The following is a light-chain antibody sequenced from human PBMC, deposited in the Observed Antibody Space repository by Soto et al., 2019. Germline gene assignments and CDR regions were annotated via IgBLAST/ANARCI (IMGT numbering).Light chain of an antibody. CDR1: QSVLFTSNNKNY. CDR2: WAS. V-gene: IGKV4-1*01. J-gene: IGKJ3*01. Sequence: DILMTQSPYSLSVSLGERATINCESSQSVLFTSNNKNYLAWYQQKPGQPPKLLIKWASTRESGVPDRFSGSGSETDFTLTISRLEPEDFAVYYCQQYGSSFTFGPGTKVDIK. CDR3: QQYGSSFT.